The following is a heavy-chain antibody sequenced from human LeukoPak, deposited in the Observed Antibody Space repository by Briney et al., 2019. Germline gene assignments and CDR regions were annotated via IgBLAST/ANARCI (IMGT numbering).Heavy chain of an antibody. CDR3: ARGGYSYGYLYYFDY. Sequence: SETLSLTCAVYGGSFSGYYWSWIRQPPGKGLEWIGEINHSGSTNYNPSLKSRVTISVDTSKNQFSLKLSSVTAADTAVYYCARGGYSYGYLYYFDYWGQGTLVTVSS. CDR2: INHSGST. V-gene: IGHV4-34*01. J-gene: IGHJ4*02. D-gene: IGHD5-18*01. CDR1: GGSFSGYY.